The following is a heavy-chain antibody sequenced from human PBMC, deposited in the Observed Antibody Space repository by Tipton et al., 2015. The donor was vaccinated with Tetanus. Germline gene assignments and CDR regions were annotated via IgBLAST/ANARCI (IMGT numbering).Heavy chain of an antibody. CDR2: IYSDGST. Sequence: VQLVQSGGGMTQPGDSLRLSCAASGFTVSSYQMTWVRQAPGKGLEWVSVIYSDGSTYYADSGKGRFTISRDNLKNTLSLQMNSLRAEDTAVYYCARGLGVGYWGQGSLVTVSS. CDR3: ARGLGVGY. J-gene: IGHJ4*02. D-gene: IGHD7-27*01. CDR1: GFTVSSYQ. V-gene: IGHV3-53*01.